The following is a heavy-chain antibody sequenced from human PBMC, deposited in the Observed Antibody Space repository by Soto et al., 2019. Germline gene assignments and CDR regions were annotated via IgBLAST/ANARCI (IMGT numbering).Heavy chain of an antibody. CDR3: ARKPDVATAKVGGGYVFDV. D-gene: IGHD3-16*01. J-gene: IGHJ3*01. Sequence: QVQLQESGPGLVKPSGTLSLTCAASSGSIFTTNWWSWVRQSPGRGLQWIGDIYHSGSPKYNPALKRRGIISIDKSKDRFFLNMTSVTAADTAVYYCARKPDVATAKVGGGYVFDVWGKGTMVTVSS. CDR1: SGSIFTTNW. CDR2: IYHSGSP. V-gene: IGHV4-4*02.